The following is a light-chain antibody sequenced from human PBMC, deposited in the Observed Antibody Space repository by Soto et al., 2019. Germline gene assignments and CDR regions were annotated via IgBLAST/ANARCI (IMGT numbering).Light chain of an antibody. V-gene: IGKV3-11*01. CDR1: QSVSSY. CDR3: LQRSNWPRT. Sequence: EIVLTRSPGTLSLSPGERATLSCRASQSVSSYLAWYQQKPGQAPRLLIYDASSRATGIPARFSGSGSGTDFTLTISSLEPEDFAVYYCLQRSNWPRTFGQGTKLEIK. CDR2: DAS. J-gene: IGKJ2*02.